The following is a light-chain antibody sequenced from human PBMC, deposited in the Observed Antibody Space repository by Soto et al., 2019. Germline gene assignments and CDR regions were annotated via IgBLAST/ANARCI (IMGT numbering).Light chain of an antibody. J-gene: IGKJ5*01. CDR2: TAS. V-gene: IGKV1-9*01. CDR1: QKISVY. Sequence: DIQLTQSPPSLSAFVGDRVTITCRASQKISVYLNWYQQKPGKAPKLLINTASTLQSGVPSRFCGSGSGTEFTLTISSLQPEDSASYYCQQLKSYPITFGQGTRLE. CDR3: QQLKSYPIT.